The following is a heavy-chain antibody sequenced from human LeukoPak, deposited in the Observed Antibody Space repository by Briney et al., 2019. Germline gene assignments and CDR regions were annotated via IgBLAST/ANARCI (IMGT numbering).Heavy chain of an antibody. CDR1: GDSISSGNY. CDR3: ARVMELGGYYFLNAFDI. V-gene: IGHV4-38-2*02. J-gene: IGHJ3*02. D-gene: IGHD3-22*01. Sequence: SETLSLTCTVSGDSISSGNYWGWIRQPPGKGLEWIGSIFHTGSTYFNLSLKSRVTISVDTSKNQFSLKLSSVTAADTAVYYCARVMELGGYYFLNAFDIWGQGTMVTVSS. CDR2: IFHTGST.